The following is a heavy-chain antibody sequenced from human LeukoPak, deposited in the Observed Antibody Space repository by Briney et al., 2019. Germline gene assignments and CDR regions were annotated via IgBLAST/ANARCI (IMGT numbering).Heavy chain of an antibody. Sequence: IPGGSLRLSCAASGFTFSSAWMTWVRQAPGKGLEWVGHIKNKTNGGTTDYAAPVKGRFIISRDDSKNTLYLQMNSLRTEDTAVYYCARGFCSSTNCYQGPFDFWGQGTLVTVSS. CDR2: IKNKTNGGTT. J-gene: IGHJ4*02. V-gene: IGHV3-15*01. CDR3: ARGFCSSTNCYQGPFDF. CDR1: GFTFSSAW. D-gene: IGHD2-2*01.